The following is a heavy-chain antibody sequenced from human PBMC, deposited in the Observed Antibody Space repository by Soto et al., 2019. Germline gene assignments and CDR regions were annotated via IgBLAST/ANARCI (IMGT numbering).Heavy chain of an antibody. CDR1: RGTFRSYA. J-gene: IGHJ3*02. V-gene: IGHV1-69*06. CDR3: ARDRQWLHDAFDI. Sequence: KVSCTASRGTFRSYAISWVRHAPGQELEWMGGIIPIFGTANYAQKFQGRVTITADKSTSTAYMELSSQRSEDTAVYYCARDRQWLHDAFDIWGQGTMVTVSS. CDR2: IIPIFGTA. D-gene: IGHD5-12*01.